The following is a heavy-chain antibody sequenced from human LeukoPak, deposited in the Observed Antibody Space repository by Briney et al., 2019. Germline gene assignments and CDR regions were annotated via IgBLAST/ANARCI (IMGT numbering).Heavy chain of an antibody. CDR3: ARVVEADAFDI. CDR1: GFTFSDYY. CDR2: ISSSGSTI. Sequence: GGSLRLSCAASGFTFSDYYMSWIRQAPGKGLEWVSYISSSGSTIYYADSVKGRFTISRENAKNSLYLQMNSLRAEDTAVYYCARVVEADAFDIWGQGTMVTVSS. V-gene: IGHV3-11*01. D-gene: IGHD2-21*01. J-gene: IGHJ3*02.